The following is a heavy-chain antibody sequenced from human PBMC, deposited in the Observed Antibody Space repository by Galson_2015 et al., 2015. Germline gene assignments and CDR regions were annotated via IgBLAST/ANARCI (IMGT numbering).Heavy chain of an antibody. J-gene: IGHJ4*02. Sequence: SLRLSCAASGFTFSSYWMTWVRQAPGKGLEWVANIKQDGSERYYVDSVKGRFTISRDNAKNSLYLQMNSLRGGDTAVYYCARDRGNGDYVYDYWGQGTLVTVSS. D-gene: IGHD4-17*01. CDR3: ARDRGNGDYVYDY. V-gene: IGHV3-7*01. CDR2: IKQDGSER. CDR1: GFTFSSYW.